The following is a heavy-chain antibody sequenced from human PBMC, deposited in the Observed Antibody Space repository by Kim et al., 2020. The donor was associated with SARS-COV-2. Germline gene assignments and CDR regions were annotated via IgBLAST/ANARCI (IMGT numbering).Heavy chain of an antibody. V-gene: IGHV3-30-3*01. Sequence: GGSLRLSCAASGFTFSSCAIHWVRQAPGKVLEWVAVISYDGSNKNYADSVKGRFTISRDNSKKTLYLQMNSLRAEDTALYYGARDPWSRLRGLTYSYYGMDVWGQGTTVTVSS. CDR2: ISYDGSNK. D-gene: IGHD3-10*01. CDR1: GFTFSSCA. J-gene: IGHJ6*02. CDR3: ARDPWSRLRGLTYSYYGMDV.